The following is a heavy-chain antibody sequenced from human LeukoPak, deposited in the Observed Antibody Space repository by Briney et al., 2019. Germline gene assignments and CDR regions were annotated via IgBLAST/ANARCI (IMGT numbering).Heavy chain of an antibody. Sequence: GGSLRLSCAASGLPFSSYWMSWVRQAPGKGLEWVANIKQDGSEKNYVDSVKGRFTISRDNARNSLYLQMNSLRAEDAAVYYCAREEDNADEYLREDYWGQGTLVTVSS. CDR2: IKQDGSEK. CDR3: AREEDNADEYLREDY. J-gene: IGHJ4*02. V-gene: IGHV3-7*01. CDR1: GLPFSSYW. D-gene: IGHD2-15*01.